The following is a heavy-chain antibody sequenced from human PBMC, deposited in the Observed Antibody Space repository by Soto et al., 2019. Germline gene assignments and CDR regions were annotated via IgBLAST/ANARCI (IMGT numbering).Heavy chain of an antibody. D-gene: IGHD3-9*01. CDR3: ARYFGLRYFDWLLRPFDP. Sequence: GASVKVSCKASGYTFTSYDINWVRQATGQGLEWMGWMNPNSGNTGYAQKFQGRVTMTRNTSISTAYMELSSLRSEDTAVYYCARYFGLRYFDWLLRPFDPWGQGTLVTV. CDR2: MNPNSGNT. CDR1: GYTFTSYD. J-gene: IGHJ5*02. V-gene: IGHV1-8*01.